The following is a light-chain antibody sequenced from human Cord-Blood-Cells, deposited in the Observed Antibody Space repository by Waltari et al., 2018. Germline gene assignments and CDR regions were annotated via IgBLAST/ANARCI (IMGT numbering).Light chain of an antibody. J-gene: IGLJ3*02. V-gene: IGLV2-23*01. Sequence: QSALTQPRSVSGSPGQSVTISCTGTSSDVGGYNLVSWYQQPPGKAPKLMIYEGSKRPSGVSNRFSGSKSGNTASLTISGLQAEDEADYYCCSYAGSSTLVFGGGTKLTVL. CDR3: CSYAGSSTLV. CDR2: EGS. CDR1: SSDVGGYNL.